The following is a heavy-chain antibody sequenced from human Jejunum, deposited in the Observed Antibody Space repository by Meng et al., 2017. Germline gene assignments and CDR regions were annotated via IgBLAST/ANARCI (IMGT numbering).Heavy chain of an antibody. Sequence: GESLKISCAASGFTFRTSCMDWVRQAPGKGLEWVSVISDSGGRTYYTDSVKGRFTISRDNSENTLFLQMSSLRAEDTAIYYCAKGGYSFGYNDYWGQGTLVTVSS. CDR2: ISDSGGRT. CDR3: AKGGYSFGYNDY. D-gene: IGHD5-18*01. J-gene: IGHJ4*02. CDR1: GFTFRTSC. V-gene: IGHV3-23*01.